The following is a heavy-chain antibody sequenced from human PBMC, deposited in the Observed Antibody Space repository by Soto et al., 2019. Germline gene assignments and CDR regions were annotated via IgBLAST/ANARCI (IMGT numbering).Heavy chain of an antibody. CDR2: TYYRSKWYN. CDR3: VRDRRGSYSGLTGYFYYYGMDV. D-gene: IGHD1-26*01. J-gene: IGHJ6*01. V-gene: IGHV6-1*01. CDR1: GDSVSSNSAA. Sequence: SQTLSLTCAISGDSVSSNSAAWHWIRQSPSRGLEWLGKTYYRSKWYNYYAESVKSRITINPDTSKNQFSLQLNSVTPEDTAVYYCVRDRRGSYSGLTGYFYYYGMDVWGQGTKVTVSS.